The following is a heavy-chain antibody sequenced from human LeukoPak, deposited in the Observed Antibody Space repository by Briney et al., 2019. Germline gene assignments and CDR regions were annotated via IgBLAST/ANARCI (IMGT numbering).Heavy chain of an antibody. J-gene: IGHJ6*04. V-gene: IGHV4-34*01. CDR1: GGSFSGYY. CDR2: INHSGST. Sequence: PSETLSLTCAVYGGSFSGYYRSWIRQPPGKGLEWIGEINHSGSTNYNPSLKSRVTISVDTSKNQFSLKLSSVTAADTAVYYCARTVLLWFGELKDVWGKGTTVTVSS. D-gene: IGHD3-10*01. CDR3: ARTVLLWFGELKDV.